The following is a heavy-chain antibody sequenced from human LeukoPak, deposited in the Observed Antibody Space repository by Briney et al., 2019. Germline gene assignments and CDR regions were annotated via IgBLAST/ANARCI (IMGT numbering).Heavy chain of an antibody. V-gene: IGHV1-46*01. CDR3: ARGSITMVGTNWFDP. Sequence: ASVKVSCKASGYTFTSYYMHWVRQAPGQGLEWMGIINPSGGSTSYAQKFQGRVTITADESTSTAYMELSSLRSEDTAVYYCARGSITMVGTNWFDPWGQGTLVTVSS. CDR2: INPSGGST. D-gene: IGHD3-10*02. CDR1: GYTFTSYY. J-gene: IGHJ5*02.